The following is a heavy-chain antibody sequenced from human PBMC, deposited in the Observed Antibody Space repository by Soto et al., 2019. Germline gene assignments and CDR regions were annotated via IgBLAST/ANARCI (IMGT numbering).Heavy chain of an antibody. CDR1: GGSISSGGYS. D-gene: IGHD3-22*01. V-gene: IGHV4-30-2*01. Sequence: QLQLQESGSGLVKPSQTLSLTCAVSGGSISSGGYSWSWIRQPPGKGLEWIGYIYHSGSTYYNPSPKCRVTISVDWSKNQFSLKLSSSNDADKAVFYCARGGVDYYDSSGYYFSPYYFDYWGQGTLVTVSS. CDR3: ARGGVDYYDSSGYYFSPYYFDY. CDR2: IYHSGST. J-gene: IGHJ4*02.